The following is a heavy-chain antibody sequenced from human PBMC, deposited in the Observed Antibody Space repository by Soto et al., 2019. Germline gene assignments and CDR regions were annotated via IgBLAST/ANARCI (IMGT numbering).Heavy chain of an antibody. CDR2: IYSGGST. CDR3: ALPLSGPYYFYGMDV. V-gene: IGHV3-66*01. J-gene: IGHJ6*02. CDR1: GFTVSAYY. Sequence: EVQLVESGGGLVQPGGSLRLSCAASGFTVSAYYMSWVRQAPGKGLESVSIIYSGGSTYYSDSVKGRFTISRDMSKNTLSLQMTRLRAEDTAVYYCALPLSGPYYFYGMDVWGQGTTVTVSS. D-gene: IGHD3-9*01.